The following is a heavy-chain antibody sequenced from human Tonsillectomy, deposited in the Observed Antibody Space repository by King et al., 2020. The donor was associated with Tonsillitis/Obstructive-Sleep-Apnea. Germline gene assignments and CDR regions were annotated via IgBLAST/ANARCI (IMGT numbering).Heavy chain of an antibody. D-gene: IGHD2-15*01. J-gene: IGHJ6*03. CDR3: ARGLLPEYYYYYYMDV. Sequence: VQLVQSGGGVVQPGRSPRLSCAASGFTFSSYGMHWVRQAPGKGLEWVAVIWYDGSNKYYADSVKGRFTISRDNSKNTLYLQMNSLRAEDTAVYYCARGLLPEYYYYYYMDVWGKGTTVTVSS. V-gene: IGHV3-33*01. CDR1: GFTFSSYG. CDR2: IWYDGSNK.